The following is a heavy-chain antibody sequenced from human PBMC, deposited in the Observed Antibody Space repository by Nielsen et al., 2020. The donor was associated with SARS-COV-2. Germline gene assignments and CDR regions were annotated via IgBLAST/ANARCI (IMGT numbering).Heavy chain of an antibody. CDR3: ARLETSSGWDWDY. CDR1: GFTFSSYW. D-gene: IGHD6-19*01. CDR2: IKQDGSEK. J-gene: IGHJ4*02. Sequence: GALKISCAASGFTFSSYWMSWVRQAPGKGLEWVANIKQDGSEKYYVDSVKGRFTISRDNAKNSLYLQMNSLRAEDTAVYYCARLETSSGWDWDYWGQGTLVTVSS. V-gene: IGHV3-7*03.